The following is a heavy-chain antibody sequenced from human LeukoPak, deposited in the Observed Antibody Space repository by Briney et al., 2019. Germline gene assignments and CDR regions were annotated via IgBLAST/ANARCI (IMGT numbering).Heavy chain of an antibody. CDR2: IFRTGST. CDR3: ARRVGFYGSGSLNYFDP. CDR1: GGSISSSSYY. Sequence: SETPSLTCTVSGGSISSSSYYWGWIRQPPGKGLEWIGSIFRTGSTYYSASLKSRVSISVDTSKNHIALKLTSVTAADTAVYFCARRVGFYGSGSLNYFDPWGQGILVSVS. D-gene: IGHD3-10*01. J-gene: IGHJ5*01. V-gene: IGHV4-39*02.